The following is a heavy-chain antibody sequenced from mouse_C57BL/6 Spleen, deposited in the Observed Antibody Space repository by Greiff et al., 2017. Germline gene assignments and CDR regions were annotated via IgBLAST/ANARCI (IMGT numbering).Heavy chain of an antibody. CDR1: GYTFTSYW. Sequence: QVQLQQPGAELVKPGASVKVSCKASGYTFTSYWMHWVKQRPGQGLEWIGRIHPSDSDTNYNQKFKGKATLTVDKSSSTAYMPLRRLTSEDSAVYFCAMDDCYYDYSDAWGEGTTLTVSS. J-gene: IGHJ2*01. V-gene: IGHV1-74*01. CDR2: IHPSDSDT. D-gene: IGHD2-3*01. CDR3: AMDDCYYDYSDA.